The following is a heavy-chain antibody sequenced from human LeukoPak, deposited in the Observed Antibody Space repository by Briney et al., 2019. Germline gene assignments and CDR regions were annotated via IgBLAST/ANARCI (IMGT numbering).Heavy chain of an antibody. Sequence: GGSLRLSCAASGFTFSSYGMSWVRQAPGKGLEWVSAISGSGGSTYYADSVKGRFTISRDNSKNTLYLQMNSLRAEDTAVYYCARSYYGSDAFDIWGQETMVTVSS. CDR3: ARSYYGSDAFDI. CDR2: ISGSGGST. D-gene: IGHD3-10*01. CDR1: GFTFSSYG. J-gene: IGHJ3*02. V-gene: IGHV3-23*01.